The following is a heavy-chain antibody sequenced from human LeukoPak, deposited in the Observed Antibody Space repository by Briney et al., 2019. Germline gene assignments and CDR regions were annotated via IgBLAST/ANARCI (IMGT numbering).Heavy chain of an antibody. Sequence: PGRSLRLSCAASGFTFSYYGLHWVRQGPGKGLEWVSYISGSSSYTNYADSVRGRFTISRDNAKNSLYLQMNSLRAEDTAVYYCARQPSGTYSFDYWGQGTLVIVSS. CDR1: GFTFSYYG. V-gene: IGHV3-11*03. CDR3: ARQPSGTYSFDY. J-gene: IGHJ4*02. CDR2: ISGSSSYT. D-gene: IGHD1-26*01.